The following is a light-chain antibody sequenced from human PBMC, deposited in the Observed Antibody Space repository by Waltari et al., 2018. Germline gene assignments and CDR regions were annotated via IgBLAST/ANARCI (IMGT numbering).Light chain of an antibody. V-gene: IGLV7-46*01. CDR2: DTS. J-gene: IGLJ2*01. CDR3: LLFYGGART. Sequence: QAVVTQEPSLTVSPGGTVTLTCDSSTGAVPTGHFPYWFQQKPGPAPRTLICDTSIKQSWTPARFSGSLLGGRAALTLSGAQPEDEAEYYCLLFYGGARTFGGGTKLTVL. CDR1: TGAVPTGHF.